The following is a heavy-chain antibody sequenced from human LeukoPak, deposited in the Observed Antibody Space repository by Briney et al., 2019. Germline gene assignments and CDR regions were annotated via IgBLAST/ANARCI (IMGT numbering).Heavy chain of an antibody. V-gene: IGHV4-39*01. Sequence: PSETLSLTCTVSGGSISSSSYYWGWIRQPPGKGLEWIGSIYYSGSTYYNPSLKSRVTISVDTSKNQFSLKLSSVAAADTAVYYCARRGASKYYYDSSGYYYDWGQGTLVTDSS. CDR3: ARRGASKYYYDSSGYYYD. CDR2: IYYSGST. J-gene: IGHJ4*02. CDR1: GGSISSSSYY. D-gene: IGHD3-22*01.